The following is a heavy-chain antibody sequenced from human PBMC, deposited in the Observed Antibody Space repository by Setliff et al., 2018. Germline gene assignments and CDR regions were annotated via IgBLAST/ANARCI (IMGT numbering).Heavy chain of an antibody. CDR1: GYTFSSYA. V-gene: IGHV1-2*02. CDR2: INTNTGNI. Sequence: ASVKVSCKASGYTFSSYAMGWMRQAPGQRLEWMGWINTNTGNIFYAQEFQGRVTLTRDTSISTAYMELTGLRYDDTAIYYCARDTLTLGDITLFDYWGQGTLVTVSS. CDR3: ARDTLTLGDITLFDY. J-gene: IGHJ4*02. D-gene: IGHD3-16*01.